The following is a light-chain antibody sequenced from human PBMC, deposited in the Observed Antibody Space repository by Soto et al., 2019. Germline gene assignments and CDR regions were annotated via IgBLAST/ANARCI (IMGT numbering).Light chain of an antibody. CDR1: QGIRKD. Sequence: DIQTTQSPSSLSASVGDRVTITCRASQGIRKDLGWYQQKPGKAPKGLIFAASSLQSGVPSRFSGSGSGTEFTLTISSLQPEDSATYYCLQHNSYPWTFGQGTKVEIK. CDR2: AAS. V-gene: IGKV1-17*01. CDR3: LQHNSYPWT. J-gene: IGKJ1*01.